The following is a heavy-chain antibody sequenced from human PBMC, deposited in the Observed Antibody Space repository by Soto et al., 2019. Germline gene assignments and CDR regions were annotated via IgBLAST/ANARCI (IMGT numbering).Heavy chain of an antibody. D-gene: IGHD1-1*01. J-gene: IGHJ4*02. CDR2: TSYDGNNE. Sequence: PGGSLRPSCAASGFTFSNYAMHWVRQAPGKGLEWVALTSYDGNNENYTDSVEGRFTISRNNSENTLFLKMNSPRPEVTAFDNCAKDKGVFNWATSYFDYWGQGALVTVSS. V-gene: IGHV3-30*18. CDR1: GFTFSNYA. CDR3: AKDKGVFNWATSYFDY.